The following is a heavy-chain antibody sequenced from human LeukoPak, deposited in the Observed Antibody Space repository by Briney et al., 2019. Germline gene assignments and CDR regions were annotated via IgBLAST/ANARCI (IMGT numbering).Heavy chain of an antibody. J-gene: IGHJ4*02. V-gene: IGHV3-11*01. CDR2: ISSSGSTI. Sequence: GSLRLSCAASGFTFRDYYMSWIRQAPGKGLEWVSYISSSGSTIYYADSVEGRFTISRDNAKNSLYLQMNSLKTEDTAVYYCARVLVVTGNYYFDSWGQGTLVTVSS. CDR1: GFTFRDYY. CDR3: ARVLVVTGNYYFDS. D-gene: IGHD3-9*01.